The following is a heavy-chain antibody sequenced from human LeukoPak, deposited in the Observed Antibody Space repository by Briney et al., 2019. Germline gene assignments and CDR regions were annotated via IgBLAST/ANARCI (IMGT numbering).Heavy chain of an antibody. CDR3: ARDMTDWWFDP. D-gene: IGHD3-9*01. CDR1: GGSISSGGYY. J-gene: IGHJ5*02. CDR2: IYYSGST. Sequence: PSETLSLTCAVSGGSISSGGYYWSWIRQHPGKGLEWIGYIYYSGSTHYNPSLKSRVTISVDTSKNQFSLKLSSVTAADTAVYYCARDMTDWWFDPWGQGTLVTVSS. V-gene: IGHV4-31*11.